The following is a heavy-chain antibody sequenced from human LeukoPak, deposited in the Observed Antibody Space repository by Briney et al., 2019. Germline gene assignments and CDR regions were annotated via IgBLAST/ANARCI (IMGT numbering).Heavy chain of an antibody. CDR3: ANEIRPNDY. V-gene: IGHV3-23*01. Sequence: GGSLRLSCAASEFDFTSHAMTWVRQAPGKGLEWVSAISISGTKTYYADSVKGRFTISRDNSKNTLYLQMNSPRVEDTAVYYCANEIRPNDYWGQGTLVTVSS. J-gene: IGHJ4*02. CDR1: EFDFTSHA. CDR2: ISISGTKT.